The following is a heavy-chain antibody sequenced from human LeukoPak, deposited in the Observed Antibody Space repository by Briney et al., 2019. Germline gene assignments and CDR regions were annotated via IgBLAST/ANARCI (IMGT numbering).Heavy chain of an antibody. Sequence: SETLSLTCAVSGGSISSINLWSWVRQPPGRGLEWIGEMYLSGTTHYNPSLKSRVTISIDKSRNQLSLELSSVTAADTAVYYCAGLEGRYSTGLYYYFDYWGQGILVTVSS. J-gene: IGHJ4*02. CDR3: AGLEGRYSTGLYYYFDY. CDR1: GGSISSINL. D-gene: IGHD6-19*01. CDR2: MYLSGTT. V-gene: IGHV4-4*02.